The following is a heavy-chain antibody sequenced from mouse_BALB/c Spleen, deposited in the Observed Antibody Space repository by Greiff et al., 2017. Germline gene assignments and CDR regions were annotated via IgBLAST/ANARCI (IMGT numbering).Heavy chain of an antibody. V-gene: IGHV5-6-2*01. CDR2: INSNGGST. CDR1: GFTFSSYY. Sequence: EVKVVESGGGLVKLGGSLKLSCAASGFTFSSYYMSWVRQTPEKRLELVAAINSNGGSTYYPDTVKGRFTISRDNAKNTLYLQMSSLKSEDTALYYCARHPLYYGYNYYAMDYWGQGTSVTVSS. CDR3: ARHPLYYGYNYYAMDY. D-gene: IGHD1-2*01. J-gene: IGHJ4*01.